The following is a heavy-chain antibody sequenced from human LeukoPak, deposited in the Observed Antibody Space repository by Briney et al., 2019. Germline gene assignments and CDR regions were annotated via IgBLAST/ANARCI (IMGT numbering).Heavy chain of an antibody. CDR1: GGSISSGDYY. D-gene: IGHD3-3*01. V-gene: IGHV4-30-4*01. CDR3: ARENYDFNWYFDL. CDR2: IYYSGST. Sequence: SETLSLTCTVSGGSISSGDYYWSCIRQPPGKGLEWIGYIYYSGSTYYNPSLKSRVTISVDTSKNQFSLKLSSVTAADTAVYYCARENYDFNWYFDLWGRGTLVTVSS. J-gene: IGHJ2*01.